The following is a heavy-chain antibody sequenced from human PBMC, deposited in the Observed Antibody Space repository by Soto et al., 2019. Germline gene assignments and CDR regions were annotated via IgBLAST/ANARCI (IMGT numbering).Heavy chain of an antibody. J-gene: IGHJ3*02. CDR2: ISGSGGRT. CDR3: AKVTPRSGWDVDAFDI. V-gene: IGHV3-23*01. D-gene: IGHD6-19*01. CDR1: GFTFSSYA. Sequence: EVQLLESGGGLVQPGGSLRLSCEASGFTFSSYAMSWVRQAPGKGLEWVSAISGSGGRTYYADSVKGRFTISRDNSKNTLYQQMNSLRAEDTAGYYCAKVTPRSGWDVDAFDIWGQGTMVTVSS.